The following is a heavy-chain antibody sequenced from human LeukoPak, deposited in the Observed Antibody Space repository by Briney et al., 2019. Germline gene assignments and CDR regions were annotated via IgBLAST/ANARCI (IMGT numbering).Heavy chain of an antibody. CDR1: GFTFSSYG. J-gene: IGHJ3*02. CDR3: AKDVGYDPCAFDI. V-gene: IGHV3-30*18. D-gene: IGHD3-22*01. Sequence: GGSLRLSCAASGFTFSSYGMHWVRQAPGKGLEWVAVISYDGSNKYYADSVKGRFTISRDNAKNSLYLQMNSLRAEDTAVYYCAKDVGYDPCAFDIWGQGTMVTVSS. CDR2: ISYDGSNK.